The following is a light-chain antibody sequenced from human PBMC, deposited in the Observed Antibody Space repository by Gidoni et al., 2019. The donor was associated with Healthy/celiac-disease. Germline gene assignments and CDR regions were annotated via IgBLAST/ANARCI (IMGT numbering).Light chain of an antibody. CDR2: GAS. CDR3: QQYGSSPLT. CDR1: QSVSSSY. J-gene: IGKJ4*01. V-gene: IGKV3-20*01. Sequence: EIVLTQSPGTLSLSPGERATLSVRASQSVSSSYLVWYQQKPGQAPRLLIYGASSRATGIPDRFSGSWSGTDFTLTISRLEPEDFAVYYFQQYGSSPLTFGGGTKVEI.